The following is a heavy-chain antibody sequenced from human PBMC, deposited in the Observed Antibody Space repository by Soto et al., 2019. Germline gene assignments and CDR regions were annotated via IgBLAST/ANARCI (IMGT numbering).Heavy chain of an antibody. CDR2: INPSGGST. CDR3: ARANYDFCSGSSPGRKYFQH. Sequence: QVQLVQSGAEVKKPGASVKVSCKASGYTFTSYYMHWVRQAPGQGLEWMGIINPSGGSTSYAQKFQGRVTMTRDTSTSTVYMELSSLRSEDTAVYYCARANYDFCSGSSPGRKYFQHWGQGTLVTVSS. V-gene: IGHV1-46*01. J-gene: IGHJ1*01. D-gene: IGHD3-3*01. CDR1: GYTFTSYY.